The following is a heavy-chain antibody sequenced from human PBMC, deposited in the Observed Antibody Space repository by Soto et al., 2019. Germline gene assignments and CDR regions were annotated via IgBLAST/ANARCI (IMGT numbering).Heavy chain of an antibody. Sequence: EVQLLESGGGLVQPGGSLRLSCAASGFTFSSYAMSWVRQAPGKGLEWVSAISGSGGSTYYADSVKGRFTISRDTSKNTLYLQMNSLRAEDTAVYYCAKDRYYDSSGYYFCRVGYFDYWGQGTLVTVSS. CDR1: GFTFSSYA. CDR2: ISGSGGST. V-gene: IGHV3-23*01. J-gene: IGHJ4*02. D-gene: IGHD3-22*01. CDR3: AKDRYYDSSGYYFCRVGYFDY.